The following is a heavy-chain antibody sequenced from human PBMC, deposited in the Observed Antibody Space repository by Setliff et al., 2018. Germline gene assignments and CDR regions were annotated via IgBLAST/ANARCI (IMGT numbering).Heavy chain of an antibody. V-gene: IGHV3-72*01. J-gene: IGHJ4*02. CDR1: GFTSSMYG. CDR2: SRNKGNSYST. D-gene: IGHD3-3*01. CDR3: TRARDRSGYWDFDY. Sequence: PGGSLRLSCAASGFTSSMYGVHWVRQAPGKGLEWVGRSRNKGNSYSTEYAASVKGRFTISRDDSKNSLYLQMNSLKTEDTAVYYCTRARDRSGYWDFDYWGQGTLVTVSS.